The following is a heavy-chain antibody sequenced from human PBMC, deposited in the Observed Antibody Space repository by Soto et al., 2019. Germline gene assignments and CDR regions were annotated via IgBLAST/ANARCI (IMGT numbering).Heavy chain of an antibody. CDR1: GFTVSSNW. D-gene: IGHD6-19*01. CDR3: ARGRIAVAGTGYYFDY. J-gene: IGHJ4*02. Sequence: PGGSLRLSCAASGFTVSSNWMHWVRQAPGKGLVWVSRINTVGSGTTYADSVKGRFTISRDNAKNTLYLQMNSLRADDTAVYYCARGRIAVAGTGYYFDYWGQGTLVTVS. V-gene: IGHV3-74*01. CDR2: INTVGSGT.